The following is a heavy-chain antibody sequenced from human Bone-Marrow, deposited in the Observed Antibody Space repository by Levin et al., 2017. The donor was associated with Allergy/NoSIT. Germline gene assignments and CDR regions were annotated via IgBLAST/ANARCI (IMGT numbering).Heavy chain of an antibody. D-gene: IGHD1-26*01. Sequence: WASVKVSCESSASAFSSYGFTWVRQAPGQGLEWMGWISAYNGHTDYAQKFQGRVTMTTDTSTNTAYMELRSLTSGDTAIYYCASPRGSYLGAAFDIWGQGTMVTVSS. CDR2: ISAYNGHT. V-gene: IGHV1-18*01. CDR1: ASAFSSYG. CDR3: ASPRGSYLGAAFDI. J-gene: IGHJ3*02.